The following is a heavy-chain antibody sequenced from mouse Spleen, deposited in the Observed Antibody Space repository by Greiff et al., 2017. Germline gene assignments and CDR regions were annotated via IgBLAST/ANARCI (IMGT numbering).Heavy chain of an antibody. CDR2: IHPNSGST. Sequence: QVQLQQPGAELVKPGASVKLSCKASGYAFTSYWMHWVKQRPGQGLEWIGMIHPNSGSTNYNEKFKSKATLTVDKSSSTAYMQLSNLTSEDSAVYYCARSYYGSSYDWFAYWGQGTLVTVSA. V-gene: IGHV1-64*01. CDR3: ARSYYGSSYDWFAY. J-gene: IGHJ3*01. CDR1: GYAFTSYW. D-gene: IGHD1-1*01.